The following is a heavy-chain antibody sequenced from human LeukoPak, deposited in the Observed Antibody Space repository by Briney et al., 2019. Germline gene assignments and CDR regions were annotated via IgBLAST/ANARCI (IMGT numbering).Heavy chain of an antibody. CDR2: IYYSGST. D-gene: IGHD1-1*01. J-gene: IGHJ4*02. CDR1: GGSISSYY. Sequence: SETLSLTCTVSGGSISSYYWSWIRQPPGKGLEWIGYIYYSGSTNYNPSLKSRVTISLDTSKNQFSLNVSSVTAADTALYYCARERGTGTIDYWGQGTLVTVSS. CDR3: ARERGTGTIDY. V-gene: IGHV4-59*12.